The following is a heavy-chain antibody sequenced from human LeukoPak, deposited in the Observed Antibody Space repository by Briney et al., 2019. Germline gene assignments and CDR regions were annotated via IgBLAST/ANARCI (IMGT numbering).Heavy chain of an antibody. J-gene: IGHJ4*02. D-gene: IGHD6-13*01. CDR3: ARDHAAAAGTSFDY. CDR2: IIPIFGTA. V-gene: IGHV1-69*06. Sequence: ASVKVSCKASGGTFSSYAISWVRQAPGQGLEWMGGIIPIFGTANYAQKFQGRVTITADKSTSTAYMEPSSLRSEDTAVYYCARDHAAAAGTSFDYWGQGTLVTVSS. CDR1: GGTFSSYA.